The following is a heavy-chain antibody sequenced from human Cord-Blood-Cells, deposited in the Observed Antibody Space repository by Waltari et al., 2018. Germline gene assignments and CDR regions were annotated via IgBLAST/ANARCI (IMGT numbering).Heavy chain of an antibody. CDR3: ARDIGFWSGYHNPGAFDI. V-gene: IGHV1-18*01. D-gene: IGHD3-3*01. Sequence: QAQLVQSGAEVQTPGASVKVSCKASGYTFTSNGISSVRRAPRQGLEWMGWISAYNGNTNYAQKLQGRVTMTTDTSTSTAYMELRSLRSDDTAVYYCARDIGFWSGYHNPGAFDIWGQGTMVTVSS. CDR1: GYTFTSNG. J-gene: IGHJ3*02. CDR2: ISAYNGNT.